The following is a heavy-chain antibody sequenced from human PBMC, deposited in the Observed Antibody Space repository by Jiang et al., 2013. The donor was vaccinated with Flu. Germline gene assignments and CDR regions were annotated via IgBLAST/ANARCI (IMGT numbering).Heavy chain of an antibody. CDR2: INTNTGNP. J-gene: IGHJ5*02. CDR3: ARGHSYIVATMDSGWFDP. V-gene: IGHV7-4-1*02. Sequence: WMGWINTNTGNPTYAQGFTGRFVFSLDTSVSTAYLQISSLKAEDTAVYYCARGHSYIVATMDSGWFDPWGQGTLVTVSS. D-gene: IGHD5-12*01.